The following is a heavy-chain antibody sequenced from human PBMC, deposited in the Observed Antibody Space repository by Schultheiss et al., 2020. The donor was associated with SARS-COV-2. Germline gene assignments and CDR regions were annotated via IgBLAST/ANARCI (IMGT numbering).Heavy chain of an antibody. J-gene: IGHJ4*02. CDR3: AKGRFNEPIDS. V-gene: IGHV3-23*01. Sequence: GGSQRLSCAASGFSFSGYPMTWVRQAPGMGLAWVSSISGSGGTAFYAASVRGRFTVSRDNSKNTVNLQMNSLTTEDTARYFCAKGRFNEPIDSWGLGTLVTVSS. CDR1: GFSFSGYP. D-gene: IGHD3-3*01. CDR2: ISGSGGTA.